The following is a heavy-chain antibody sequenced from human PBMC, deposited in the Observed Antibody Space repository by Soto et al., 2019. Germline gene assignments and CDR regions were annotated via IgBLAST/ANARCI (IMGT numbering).Heavy chain of an antibody. J-gene: IGHJ4*02. Sequence: SPTLSLTCTVSGGSISSYYWSWIRQPPGKGLEWIGYIYYSGSTNYNPSLKSRVTISVDTSKNQFSLKLSSVTAADTAVYYCARHELLWFGDPPGLNFDYWGQGTLVTVSS. V-gene: IGHV4-59*08. CDR3: ARHELLWFGDPPGLNFDY. CDR2: IYYSGST. D-gene: IGHD3-10*01. CDR1: GGSISSYY.